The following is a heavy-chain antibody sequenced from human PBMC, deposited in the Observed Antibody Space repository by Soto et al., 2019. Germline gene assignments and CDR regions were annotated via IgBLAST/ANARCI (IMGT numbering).Heavy chain of an antibody. CDR3: ARSPGIAAAGTPGDAFDI. D-gene: IGHD6-13*01. CDR2: IIPIFGTA. J-gene: IGHJ3*02. CDR1: GGTFSSYA. Sequence: ASVKVSCKASGGTFSSYAISWVRQAPGQGLEWMGGIIPIFGTANYAQKFQGRVTITADESTSTAYMELSSLRSEDTAVYYCARSPGIAAAGTPGDAFDIWGQGTMVTVSS. V-gene: IGHV1-69*13.